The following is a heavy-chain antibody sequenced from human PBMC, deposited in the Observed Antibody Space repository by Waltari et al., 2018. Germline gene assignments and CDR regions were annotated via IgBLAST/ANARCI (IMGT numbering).Heavy chain of an antibody. V-gene: IGHV4-39*07. CDR2: IHYRGST. J-gene: IGHJ5*02. CDR1: GGSISSSSYY. Sequence: QLQLQESGPGLVKPSETLSLTCTVSGGSISSSSYYWGWIRQPPGKGLEWIGSIHYRGSTNSNPSLKSRVTISVDTSKNQVSLKLSSVTAADTAVYYCARGKAVAGPGGWFDPWGQGTLVTVSS. CDR3: ARGKAVAGPGGWFDP. D-gene: IGHD6-19*01.